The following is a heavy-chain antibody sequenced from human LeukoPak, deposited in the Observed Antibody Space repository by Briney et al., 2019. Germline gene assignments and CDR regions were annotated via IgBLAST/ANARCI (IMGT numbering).Heavy chain of an antibody. CDR1: GYTFTSYD. CDR3: ARDNVQDYDFWSGPPRYYGMDV. V-gene: IGHV1-8*01. Sequence: ASVKVSCKASGYTFTSYDINWVRQATGQGLEWMGWMNTNSGNTGHAQKFQGRLTMTRDTSTNTAYMELSSLRSEDTAVYYCARDNVQDYDFWSGPPRYYGMDVWGQGTTVTVSS. J-gene: IGHJ6*02. CDR2: MNTNSGNT. D-gene: IGHD3-3*01.